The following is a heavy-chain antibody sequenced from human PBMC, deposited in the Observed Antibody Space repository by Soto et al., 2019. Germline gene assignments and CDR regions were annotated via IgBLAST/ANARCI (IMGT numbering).Heavy chain of an antibody. D-gene: IGHD1-20*01. CDR1: GYTFTSYA. J-gene: IGHJ6*02. CDR3: ARDRVTGTQDYYYGMDV. V-gene: IGHV1-3*01. Sequence: ASVKVSCKASGYTFTSYAMHWVRQAPGQRREWMGWINAGNGNTKYSQKFQGRVTITRDTSASTAYMELSSLRSEDTAVYYCARDRVTGTQDYYYGMDVWGQGXTVTVYS. CDR2: INAGNGNT.